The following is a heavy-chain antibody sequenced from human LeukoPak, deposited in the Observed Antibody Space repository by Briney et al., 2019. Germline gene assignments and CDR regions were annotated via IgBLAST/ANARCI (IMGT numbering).Heavy chain of an antibody. CDR1: GDSISSSTYY. Sequence: SETLSLTCTVSGDSISSSTYYWGWIRQPPGKGLEWIGSIYYSGSTYYNPSLKSRVTISVDTSKNQFSLKLSSVTAADTAVYYCARDRIAAAGYVIGFDYWGQGTLVTVSS. D-gene: IGHD6-13*01. CDR3: ARDRIAAAGYVIGFDY. V-gene: IGHV4-39*07. CDR2: IYYSGST. J-gene: IGHJ4*02.